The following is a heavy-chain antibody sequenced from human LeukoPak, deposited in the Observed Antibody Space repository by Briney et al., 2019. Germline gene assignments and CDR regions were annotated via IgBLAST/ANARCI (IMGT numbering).Heavy chain of an antibody. CDR1: GFTFNNYA. Sequence: GGSLRLSCAASGFTFNNYAMSWVRQAPGKGLEWVSSISGGGGSTYHADSVQGRFTISRDNSKNSLYLQMNSLRAEDTAVYYCARDLWCGADCYGTFDIWGQGTMVSVSS. D-gene: IGHD2-21*02. V-gene: IGHV3-23*01. CDR3: ARDLWCGADCYGTFDI. J-gene: IGHJ3*02. CDR2: ISGGGGST.